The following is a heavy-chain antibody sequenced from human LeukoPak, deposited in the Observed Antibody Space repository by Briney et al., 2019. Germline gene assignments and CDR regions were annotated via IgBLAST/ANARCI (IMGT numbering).Heavy chain of an antibody. CDR3: AKAGGGGSYRLHY. CDR2: ISNDGNNK. J-gene: IGHJ4*02. V-gene: IGHV3-30*18. CDR1: GFTFSGCA. Sequence: GGSLRLSCAASGFTFSGCAFHWVRQAPGKGLEWVAIISNDGNNKYYADSVKGRFTISRDNSKNTLSLQMNSLRADDTAAYYCAKAGGGGSYRLHYWGQGTLVTVSS. D-gene: IGHD1-26*01.